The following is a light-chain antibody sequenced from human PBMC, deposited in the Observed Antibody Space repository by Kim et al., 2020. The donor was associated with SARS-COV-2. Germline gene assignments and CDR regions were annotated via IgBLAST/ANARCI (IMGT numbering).Light chain of an antibody. V-gene: IGKV3-11*01. CDR2: DAS. J-gene: IGKJ3*01. Sequence: EVVLTQSPATLSLSPGERATLSCRASQSINSYLAWYQQKVGQAPRLLIYDASSRATGIPARFSGSGSGTDFTLTISRLEPEDSAVYYCQQRKVFGPGTKVDIK. CDR1: QSINSY. CDR3: QQRKV.